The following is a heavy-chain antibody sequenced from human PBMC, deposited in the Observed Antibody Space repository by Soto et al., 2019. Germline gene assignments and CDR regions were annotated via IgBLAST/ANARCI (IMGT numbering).Heavy chain of an antibody. J-gene: IGHJ4*02. CDR3: ARSVAGNDY. V-gene: IGHV4-34*02. Sequence: QVQLQQWGAGLLKPSETLSLTCAVYGGSFSGYYWSWIRQPPGKGLEWIGEINHSGSTNYNPSLKSRVTISVEMSKNRFSLKLSSVTAADTAVYYCARSVAGNDYWGQGTLVTVSS. CDR2: INHSGST. D-gene: IGHD6-19*01. CDR1: GGSFSGYY.